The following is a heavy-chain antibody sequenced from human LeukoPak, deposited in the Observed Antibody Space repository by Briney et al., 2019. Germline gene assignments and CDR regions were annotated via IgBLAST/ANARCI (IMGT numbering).Heavy chain of an antibody. V-gene: IGHV3-7*03. J-gene: IGHJ5*02. D-gene: IGHD3-10*01. CDR1: GLTFSNYW. CDR2: IRHDGSEK. Sequence: PGGSLRLSCAASGLTFSNYWMSWVRQGPGKGLEWVANIRHDGSEKYYIDSVKGRFTISRDNAKNSLYLQMNSLRAEDTALYYCAKDGQPYYYGSGSYYFNWFDPWGQGTLVTVSS. CDR3: AKDGQPYYYGSGSYYFNWFDP.